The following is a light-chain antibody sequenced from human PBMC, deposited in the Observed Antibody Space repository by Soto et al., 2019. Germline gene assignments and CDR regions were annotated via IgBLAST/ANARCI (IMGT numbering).Light chain of an antibody. J-gene: IGKJ4*01. Sequence: TQSPASLSASGGDRVTITCRASQGISSYLAWYQQKPGKAPDLLIYSASTLQSGVPSRFSGSGSETEFSLTIRALQPEDFATYYCQQLSRYPLTFGGGTKV. CDR3: QQLSRYPLT. V-gene: IGKV1-9*01. CDR1: QGISSY. CDR2: SAS.